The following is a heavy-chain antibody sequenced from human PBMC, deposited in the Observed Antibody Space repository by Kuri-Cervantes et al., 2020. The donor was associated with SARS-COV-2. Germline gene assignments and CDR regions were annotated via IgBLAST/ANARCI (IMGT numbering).Heavy chain of an antibody. CDR1: GFTFSGNW. CDR3: ATNRDSNYFDN. Sequence: GESLKISCAASGFTFSGNWMHWVRQAPGKGLEWVSSISESGIVTSYADSLKGRLTISRDNFRNTLSLQMTDLRVDDTAIYYCATNRDSNYFDNWGQGTLVTVSS. V-gene: IGHV3-74*03. CDR2: ISESGIVT. D-gene: IGHD1-14*01. J-gene: IGHJ4*02.